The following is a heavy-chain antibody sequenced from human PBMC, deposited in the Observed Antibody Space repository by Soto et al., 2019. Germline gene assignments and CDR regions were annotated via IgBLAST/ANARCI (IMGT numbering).Heavy chain of an antibody. CDR1: GPSISVDY. Sequence: PSESLSLTCTVSGPSISVDYCSCLRPPPGKGLEWIGYIYYSGSTNYNPSLMSRVTISVDTSKTQYSLKLSSVTAAASALSYCPTRGVGHNYYYYMYVWGKGTTVRVS. V-gene: IGHV4-59*08. CDR2: IYYSGST. CDR3: PTRGVGHNYYYYMYV. J-gene: IGHJ6*03. D-gene: IGHD2-15*01.